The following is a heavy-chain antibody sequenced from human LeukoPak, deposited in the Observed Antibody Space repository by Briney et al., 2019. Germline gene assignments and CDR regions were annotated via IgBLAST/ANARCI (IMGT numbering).Heavy chain of an antibody. J-gene: IGHJ4*02. Sequence: GGSLRLSCAASGFTFSGSTMHWVRQASGKGLEWVGRIRSKANNYATAYAASVKGRFTISRDDSKNTAYLQMNSLKTEDTAVYYCTQERVYCTNALCYNPFDYWGQGTLVTVSS. CDR2: IRSKANNYAT. CDR1: GFTFSGST. CDR3: TQERVYCTNALCYNPFDY. V-gene: IGHV3-73*01. D-gene: IGHD2-8*01.